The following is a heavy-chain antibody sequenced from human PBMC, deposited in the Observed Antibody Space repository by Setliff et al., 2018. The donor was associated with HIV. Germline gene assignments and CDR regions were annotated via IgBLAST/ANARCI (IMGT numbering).Heavy chain of an antibody. CDR2: IKTDGSST. V-gene: IGHV3-74*01. J-gene: IGHJ4*02. D-gene: IGHD3-22*01. CDR1: AFSFNNYY. CDR3: ARAQDNYYDSSGYSFDS. Sequence: GGSLRLSCIASAFSFNNYYMTWVRQAPGKGLVWVSRIKTDGSSTSYADSVKGRFTISRDNAKNTLFLQMNSLRAEDTAVYYCARAQDNYYDSSGYSFDSWGQGSLVTVSS.